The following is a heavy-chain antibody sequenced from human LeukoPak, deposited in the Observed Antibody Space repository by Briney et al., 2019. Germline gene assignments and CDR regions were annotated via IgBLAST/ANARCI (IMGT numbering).Heavy chain of an antibody. V-gene: IGHV4-34*01. CDR2: INHSGST. CDR3: ARVDIVVVPAASDY. Sequence: SETLSLTCAVYGRSFSGYYWSWIRQPPGKGLEWIGEINHSGSTNYNPSLKSRVTISVDTSKNQFSLKLSSVTAADTAVYYCARVDIVVVPAASDYWGQGTLVTVSS. J-gene: IGHJ4*02. D-gene: IGHD2-2*01. CDR1: GRSFSGYY.